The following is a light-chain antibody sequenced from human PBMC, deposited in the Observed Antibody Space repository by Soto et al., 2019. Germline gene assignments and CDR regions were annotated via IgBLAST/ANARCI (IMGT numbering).Light chain of an antibody. CDR2: DVS. J-gene: IGLJ1*01. Sequence: ITXSXXXXXREVGGYDYVSWYQQHPGKAPKLMIYDVSNRPSGVSNRFSGSKSGNTASLTISGLQAEDEADYYCSSYTSSSTLVVFGTGTKVTV. V-gene: IGLV2-14*04. CDR3: SSYTSSSTLVV. CDR1: XREVGGYDY.